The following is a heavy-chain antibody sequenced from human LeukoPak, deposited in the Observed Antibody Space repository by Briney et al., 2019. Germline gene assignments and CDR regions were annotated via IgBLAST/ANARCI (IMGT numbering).Heavy chain of an antibody. CDR3: ARDTSYYDILTGFHKPGYFDY. D-gene: IGHD3-9*01. V-gene: IGHV4-59*01. Sequence: SETLSLTCTVSGGSISSYYWSWIRQPPGKGLEWIGYIYYSGSTNYNPSLKSRVTISVDTSKNQFSLKLSSVTAADTAVYYCARDTSYYDILTGFHKPGYFDYWGQGTLVTVSP. J-gene: IGHJ4*02. CDR2: IYYSGST. CDR1: GGSISSYY.